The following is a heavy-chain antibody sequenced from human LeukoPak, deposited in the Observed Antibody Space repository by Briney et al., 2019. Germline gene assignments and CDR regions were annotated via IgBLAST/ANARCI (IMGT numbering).Heavy chain of an antibody. CDR3: ARGSGSYGGAFDI. V-gene: IGHV1-3*01. J-gene: IGHJ3*02. Sequence: ASVKVSCKASGYTFTSYGISWVRQAPGQRLEWMGWINAGNGNTKYSQKFQGRVTITRDTSASTAYMELSSLRSEDTAVYYCARGSGSYGGAFDIWGQGTMVTVSS. D-gene: IGHD3-10*01. CDR2: INAGNGNT. CDR1: GYTFTSYG.